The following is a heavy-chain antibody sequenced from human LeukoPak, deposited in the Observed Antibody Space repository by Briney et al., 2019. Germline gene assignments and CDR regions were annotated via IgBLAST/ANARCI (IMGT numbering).Heavy chain of an antibody. CDR3: ARSGIAAAGKKRHYYYYYMDV. CDR1: GYSFTSYW. D-gene: IGHD6-13*01. J-gene: IGHJ6*03. CDR2: IYPGDSDT. V-gene: IGHV5-51*01. Sequence: GESLKISCKGSGYSFTSYWIGWVRQMPGKGLEWMGIIYPGDSDTRYSPSFQGQVTISADKSISTAYLQWSSLKASDTAMYYCARSGIAAAGKKRHYYYYYMDVWGKGTTVTVSS.